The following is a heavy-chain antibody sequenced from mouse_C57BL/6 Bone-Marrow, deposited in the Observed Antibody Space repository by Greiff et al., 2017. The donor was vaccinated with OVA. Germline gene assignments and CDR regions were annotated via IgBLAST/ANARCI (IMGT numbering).Heavy chain of an antibody. CDR1: GYTFTSYW. V-gene: IGHV1-55*01. D-gene: IGHD2-3*01. Sequence: VQLVESGAELVKPGASVKLSCKASGYTFTSYWITWVKQRPGQGLEWIGDIYPGSGSTNYNEKFKSKATLTVDTSSSTAYMQLSSLTSEDSAVYYCARGDGSLDYWGQGTTLTVSS. CDR2: IYPGSGST. J-gene: IGHJ2*01. CDR3: ARGDGSLDY.